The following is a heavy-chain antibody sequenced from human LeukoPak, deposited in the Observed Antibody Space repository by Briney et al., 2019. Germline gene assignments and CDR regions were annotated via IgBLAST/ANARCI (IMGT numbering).Heavy chain of an antibody. V-gene: IGHV4-34*01. CDR1: GGSFSGYY. CDR2: INHSGST. J-gene: IGHJ3*02. D-gene: IGHD3-22*01. Sequence: SETLSLTCAVYGGSFSGYYWSWIRQPPGKGLEWIGEINHSGSTNYNPSLKSRVTISVDTSKNQFSLKLSSVTAADTAVYYCARVFGYYDSSGYYYAGGGAFDIWGQGTMVTVSS. CDR3: ARVFGYYDSSGYYYAGGGAFDI.